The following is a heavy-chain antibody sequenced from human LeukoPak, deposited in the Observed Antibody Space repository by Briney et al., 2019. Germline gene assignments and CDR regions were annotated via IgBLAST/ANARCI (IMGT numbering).Heavy chain of an antibody. Sequence: GGSLRLSCAASGFTFSSYAMHWVRQAPGKGLEWVAVISYDGSNKYYADSVKGRFTISRDNSKITLYLQMNSLRAEDTAVYYCARNLAPLRGGSCYYHWGQGTLVTVSS. V-gene: IGHV3-30-3*01. D-gene: IGHD2-15*01. CDR1: GFTFSSYA. CDR3: ARNLAPLRGGSCYYH. J-gene: IGHJ5*02. CDR2: ISYDGSNK.